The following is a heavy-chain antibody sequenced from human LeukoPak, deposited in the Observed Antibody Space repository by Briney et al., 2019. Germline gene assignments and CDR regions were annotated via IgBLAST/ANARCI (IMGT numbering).Heavy chain of an antibody. CDR2: IIPIFGTA. CDR1: GGTFSSYA. J-gene: IGHJ4*02. D-gene: IGHD6-25*01. Sequence: SVKVSCKASGGTFSSYAISWVRQAPGQGLEWMGGIIPIFGTANYAQKFQGRVTITADESTSTAYMELSSLRSEDTAVYYCATSRGSPWDYFDYWSQGTLVTVSS. CDR3: ATSRGSPWDYFDY. V-gene: IGHV1-69*01.